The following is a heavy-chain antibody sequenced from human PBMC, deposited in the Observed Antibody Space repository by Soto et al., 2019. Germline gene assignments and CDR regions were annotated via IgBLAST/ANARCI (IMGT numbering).Heavy chain of an antibody. J-gene: IGHJ4*02. CDR3: AKGLYSSGWYYFDY. CDR2: ISGSGGST. CDR1: GFTFSSYA. D-gene: IGHD6-19*01. V-gene: IGHV3-23*01. Sequence: EVQLLESGGGLVQPGGSLRLSCAASGFTFSSYAMSWVRQAPGKGLEWVSAISGSGGSTYYADSVKGRFTISRDNSKNTRYLQMNSLRAEDTAVYYCAKGLYSSGWYYFDYWGQGPWSPSPQ.